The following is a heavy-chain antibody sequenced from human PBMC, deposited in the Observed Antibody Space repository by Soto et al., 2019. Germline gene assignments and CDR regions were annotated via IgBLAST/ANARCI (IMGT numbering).Heavy chain of an antibody. CDR2: INSDGSST. CDR3: ARQDYGLVRYFDY. V-gene: IGHV3-74*01. Sequence: PGGSLRLSCAASGFTFSSYWMHWVRQAPGKGLVWVSRINSDGSSTSYADSVKGRFTISRDNAKNTLYLQMNSLRAEDTAVYYCARQDYGLVRYFDYWGQGTLVTVSS. CDR1: GFTFSSYW. D-gene: IGHD4-17*01. J-gene: IGHJ4*02.